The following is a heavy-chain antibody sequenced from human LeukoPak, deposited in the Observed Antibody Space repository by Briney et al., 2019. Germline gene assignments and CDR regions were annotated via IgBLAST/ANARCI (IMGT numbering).Heavy chain of an antibody. D-gene: IGHD4-17*01. Sequence: GGSLRLSCAASGFTFSSYGMHWVRQAPGKGLEWVAVISYDGSNKYYADSVKGRFTISRDNSKNTLYLQMNSLRAEDTAVYYCAKGFGYGDYLDYWGQGTLVTVSS. CDR1: GFTFSSYG. CDR2: ISYDGSNK. V-gene: IGHV3-30*18. J-gene: IGHJ4*02. CDR3: AKGFGYGDYLDY.